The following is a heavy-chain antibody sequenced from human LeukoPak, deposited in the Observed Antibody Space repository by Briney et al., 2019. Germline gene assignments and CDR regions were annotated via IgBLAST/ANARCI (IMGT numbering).Heavy chain of an antibody. CDR3: ARDDSSGYFGFGSHAFDP. J-gene: IGHJ5*02. V-gene: IGHV4-4*07. CDR2: IYTRGST. CDR1: GGSISRYY. Sequence: SETLSLTCTVSGGSISRYYWSWIRQPAGKGLEWIGRIYTRGSTNYNPTLKSRVTMSVDTSKNQFSLKLSSVTAADTAVYYCARDDSSGYFGFGSHAFDPWGQGTLVTVSS. D-gene: IGHD3-22*01.